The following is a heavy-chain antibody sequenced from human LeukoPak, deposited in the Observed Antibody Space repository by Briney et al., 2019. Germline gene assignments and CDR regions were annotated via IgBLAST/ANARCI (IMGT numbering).Heavy chain of an antibody. CDR1: GFTFSSYG. Sequence: GRSLRLSCAASGFTFSSYGMHWVRQAPGKGLEWVAVISYDGSNKYYANSVKGRFTISRDNSKNTLYLQMNSLRAEDTAVYYCAKPLTRPNQDIVVVPAAFDYWGQGTLVTVSS. CDR2: ISYDGSNK. V-gene: IGHV3-30*18. J-gene: IGHJ4*02. D-gene: IGHD2-2*01. CDR3: AKPLTRPNQDIVVVPAAFDY.